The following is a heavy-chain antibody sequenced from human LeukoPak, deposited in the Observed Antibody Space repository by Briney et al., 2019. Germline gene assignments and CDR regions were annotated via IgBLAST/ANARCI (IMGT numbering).Heavy chain of an antibody. J-gene: IGHJ3*02. CDR3: ASTHGGAFDI. V-gene: IGHV4-39*01. CDR2: IYYSGST. CDR1: GGAISSSCCY. D-gene: IGHD3-16*01. Sequence: ETLSLTGTEPGGAISSSCCYWGWNRKPPGKGLEWIGSIYYSGSTYYNPSLKSRVTISVDTSKNQFSLKLSSVTAADTAVYYCASTHGGAFDIWGQGTMVTVSS.